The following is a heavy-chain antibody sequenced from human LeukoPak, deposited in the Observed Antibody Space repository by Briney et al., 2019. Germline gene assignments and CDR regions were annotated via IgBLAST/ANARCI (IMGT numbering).Heavy chain of an antibody. D-gene: IGHD2-15*01. J-gene: IGHJ4*02. CDR1: GFTFSDYY. V-gene: IGHV3-11*04. CDR3: ARGLQAVAAAFDH. CDR2: ISSSGSTI. Sequence: GGSLRLSCAASGFTFSDYYMSWIRQAPGKGLEWVSYISSSGSTIYYADSVKGRFTITRDNAKNSLYLQMNSLRADDTAVYYCARGLQAVAAAFDHWGQGTLVTVSS.